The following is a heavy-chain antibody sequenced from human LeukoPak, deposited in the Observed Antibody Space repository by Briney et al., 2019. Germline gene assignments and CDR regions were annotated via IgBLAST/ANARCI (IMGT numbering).Heavy chain of an antibody. Sequence: ASVKVSCKASGYTFTGYYMHWVRQAPGQGLEWMGIINPSGGSTSYAQKFQGRVTMTRDMSTGTVYMELSSLRSEDTAVYYCARIAVAGTRFQNFDYWGQGTLVTVSS. CDR3: ARIAVAGTRFQNFDY. CDR1: GYTFTGYY. D-gene: IGHD6-19*01. V-gene: IGHV1-46*01. CDR2: INPSGGST. J-gene: IGHJ4*02.